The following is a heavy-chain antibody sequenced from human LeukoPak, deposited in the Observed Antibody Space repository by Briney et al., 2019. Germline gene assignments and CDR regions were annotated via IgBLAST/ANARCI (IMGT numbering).Heavy chain of an antibody. J-gene: IGHJ4*02. V-gene: IGHV1-69*04. D-gene: IGHD3-22*01. CDR2: IIPIFGIA. CDR1: GGTFSSYA. Sequence: SVKVSCKASGGTFSSYAISWVRQAPGQGLEWMGRIIPIFGIANYAQKFQGRVTITADKSTSTAYMELSSLRSEDTAVYYCAREGVPGKGYYDSSGYTPDVDYWGQGTLVTVSS. CDR3: AREGVPGKGYYDSSGYTPDVDY.